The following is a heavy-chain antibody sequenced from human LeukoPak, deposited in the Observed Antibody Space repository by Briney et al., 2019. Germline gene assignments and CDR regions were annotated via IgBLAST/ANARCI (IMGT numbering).Heavy chain of an antibody. CDR2: IYSGGST. CDR3: ATGYDSSGYWTTRFDY. Sequence: GGSLRLSCAASGFTVSSNYMSWVRQAPGKGLEWVSVIYSGGSTYYADSVKGRFTISRDNSKNTLYLQMNSLRAEDTAVYYCATGYDSSGYWTTRFDYWGQGTLVTVSS. V-gene: IGHV3-53*01. J-gene: IGHJ4*02. D-gene: IGHD3-22*01. CDR1: GFTVSSNY.